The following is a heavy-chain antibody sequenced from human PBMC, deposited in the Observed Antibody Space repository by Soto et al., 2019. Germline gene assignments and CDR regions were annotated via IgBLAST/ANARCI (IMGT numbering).Heavy chain of an antibody. CDR2: ISYDGSNK. V-gene: IGHV3-30*18. CDR3: EKGVSLRFLEWLFAGPGFDP. D-gene: IGHD3-3*01. Sequence: QVQLVESGGGVVQPGRSLRLSCAASGFTFSSYGMHWVRQAPGKGLEWVAVISYDGSNKYYADSVKGRFTISRDNSKNTLYLQMNSLRAEDTAVYYCEKGVSLRFLEWLFAGPGFDPWGQGTLVTVSS. CDR1: GFTFSSYG. J-gene: IGHJ5*02.